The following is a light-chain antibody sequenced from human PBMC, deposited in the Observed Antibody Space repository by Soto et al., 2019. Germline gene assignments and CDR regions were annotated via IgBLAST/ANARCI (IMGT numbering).Light chain of an antibody. CDR3: QQYSSYSWT. J-gene: IGKJ1*01. CDR2: DAS. Sequence: DIQMTQSPSTLSASVGDRVTITCRASQSISSWLAWYQQKPGKAPKLLIYDASSLGSGVPSRFSGTGSGTEFTLTISSRQTDDFATYYCQQYSSYSWTFGQGTQVEIK. V-gene: IGKV1-5*01. CDR1: QSISSW.